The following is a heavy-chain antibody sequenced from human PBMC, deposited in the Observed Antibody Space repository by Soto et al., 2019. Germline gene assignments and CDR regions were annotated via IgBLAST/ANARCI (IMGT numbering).Heavy chain of an antibody. Sequence: QVQLVESGGGVVQPGRSLTLSCAASGFTFSSYVIHWVRQTPDKGLEWVAFISRDGSNAYYADSVKGRFTISRDNSKNTRYLEMNSLRAEDTAGYHCARDDDSRSDSDLGYWGQGTLVAVSS. D-gene: IGHD3-22*01. J-gene: IGHJ4*02. CDR3: ARDDDSRSDSDLGY. CDR2: ISRDGSNA. CDR1: GFTFSSYV. V-gene: IGHV3-30-3*01.